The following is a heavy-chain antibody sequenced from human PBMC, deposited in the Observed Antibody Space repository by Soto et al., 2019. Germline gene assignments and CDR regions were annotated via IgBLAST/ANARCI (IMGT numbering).Heavy chain of an antibody. D-gene: IGHD3-22*01. Sequence: QVQLQESGPGLVKPSQTLSLTCTVSGGSISSGDYYWSWIRQPPGKGLEWIGYIYYSGSTYYNPSLKSRVTISVDTSKNQFSLKLSSVTPADTAVYYCARGKGDYDSSGYFISDYWGQGTLVTVSS. CDR3: ARGKGDYDSSGYFISDY. V-gene: IGHV4-30-4*01. CDR1: GGSISSGDYY. J-gene: IGHJ4*02. CDR2: IYYSGST.